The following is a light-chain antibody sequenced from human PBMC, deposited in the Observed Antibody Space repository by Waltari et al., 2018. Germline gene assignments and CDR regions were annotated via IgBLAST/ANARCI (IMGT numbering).Light chain of an antibody. Sequence: QSGLTQPASVSGSPGQSITISCTGTSSDVGNYNLVSWYQQYPGKAPNLMVYAVTKRTSGVSDRFSGSKSGNTAILTIYGLQSEDEADYYCCSYAGLGIYVFGTGTKVTVL. J-gene: IGLJ1*01. V-gene: IGLV2-23*02. CDR2: AVT. CDR1: SSDVGNYNL. CDR3: CSYAGLGIYV.